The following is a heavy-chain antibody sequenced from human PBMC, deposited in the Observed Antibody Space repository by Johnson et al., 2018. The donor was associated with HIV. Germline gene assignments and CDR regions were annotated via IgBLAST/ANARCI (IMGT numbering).Heavy chain of an antibody. Sequence: QVQLVESGGDLVKPGGSLRLSCAASGFTFSDYYMNWIRQAPGKGLAWVSYISGSAGTTYYADSVKGRFTISRDNAKNLLFLQMNSLRAEDTAVYYCGFDIWGQGTMVTVSS. V-gene: IGHV3-11*01. CDR3: GFDI. CDR2: ISGSAGTT. J-gene: IGHJ3*02. CDR1: GFTFSDYY.